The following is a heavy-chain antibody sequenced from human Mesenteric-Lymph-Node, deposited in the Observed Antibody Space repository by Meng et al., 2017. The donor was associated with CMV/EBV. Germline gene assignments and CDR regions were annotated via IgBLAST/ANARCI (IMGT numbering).Heavy chain of an antibody. CDR3: ARHQRWLKSEGGFNY. CDR1: GGSFSGYY. V-gene: IGHV4-34*02. Sequence: QGQVPQWGHGLFNPSETLSLTCAVYGGSFSGYYWSWIRQPPGKGLEWIGEINHSGSTNYNPSLKSRVTISVDTSKNQFSLKLSSVTAADTAVYYCARHQRWLKSEGGFNYWGQGTLVTVSS. J-gene: IGHJ4*02. D-gene: IGHD4-23*01. CDR2: INHSGST.